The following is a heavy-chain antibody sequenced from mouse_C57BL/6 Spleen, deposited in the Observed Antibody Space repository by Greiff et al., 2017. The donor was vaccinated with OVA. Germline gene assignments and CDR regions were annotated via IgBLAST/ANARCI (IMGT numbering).Heavy chain of an antibody. J-gene: IGHJ3*01. CDR2: IDPSASET. CDR1: GYTFTSYW. CDR3: AYYDYDKGFAY. D-gene: IGHD2-4*01. V-gene: IGHV1-52*01. Sequence: QVQLQQPGAELVRPGSSVKLSCKASGYTFTSYWMHWVKQRPIQGLEWIGNIDPSASETRYNQKFKDKATLTVDKSSSTAYMQLSSLASEDSAVYYCAYYDYDKGFAYWGQGTLVTVSA.